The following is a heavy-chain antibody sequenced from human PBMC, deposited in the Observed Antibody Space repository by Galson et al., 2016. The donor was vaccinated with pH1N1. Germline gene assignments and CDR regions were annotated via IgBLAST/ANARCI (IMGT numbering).Heavy chain of an antibody. CDR1: GFIFNTYS. CDR3: AKDERLWTVRGAFDV. V-gene: IGHV3-23*01. J-gene: IGHJ3*01. CDR2: INAAGDIT. Sequence: SLRLSCAASGFIFNTYSMNWVRQAPGKGLEWVSVINAAGDITNYADSLKGRFTISRDNSKNTLYLQISDVRAEDTAIYFCAKDERLWTVRGAFDVGGQGVMVTVSS. D-gene: IGHD3/OR15-3a*01.